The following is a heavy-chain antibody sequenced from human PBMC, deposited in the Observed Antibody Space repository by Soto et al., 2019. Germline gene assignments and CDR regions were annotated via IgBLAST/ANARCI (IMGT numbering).Heavy chain of an antibody. CDR3: ARSEATVLDY. V-gene: IGHV4-59*12. D-gene: IGHD4-17*01. J-gene: IGHJ4*02. Sequence: PSETLSLTCTVSGGSISSYYWSWIRQPPGKGLEWIGETHHSGRTNYNPSLKSRVTISVDKSKNHFSLKLSSVTAADTAVYYCARSEATVLDYWGQGTLVTVSS. CDR1: GGSISSYY. CDR2: THHSGRT.